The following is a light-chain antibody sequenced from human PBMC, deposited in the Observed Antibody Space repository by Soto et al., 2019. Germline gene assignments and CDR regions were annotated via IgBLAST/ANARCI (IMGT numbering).Light chain of an antibody. CDR3: QSYDSTLSGLYV. CDR2: GNN. Sequence: QSVLTQPPSMSGAPGQRVTIYCTGTSANIGAGYDVHWYQQLPGMAPKLLIYGNNKRPSGVPDRFSGSKSGTSASLAITGLQAEDEADYYCQSYDSTLSGLYVLGTGTKVTVL. V-gene: IGLV1-40*01. J-gene: IGLJ1*01. CDR1: SANIGAGYD.